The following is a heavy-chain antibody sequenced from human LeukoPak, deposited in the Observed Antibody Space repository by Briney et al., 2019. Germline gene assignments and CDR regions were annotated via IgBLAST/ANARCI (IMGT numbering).Heavy chain of an antibody. Sequence: PGGSLRLSCAASGFTFSSYSMNWARQAPGKGLEWVSSISSSSSYIYYADSVKGRFTISRDNAKNSLYLQMNSLRAEDTAVYYCARDIRGPYVWGSYRPFDYWGQGTLVTVSS. CDR2: ISSSSSYI. D-gene: IGHD3-16*02. CDR3: ARDIRGPYVWGSYRPFDY. V-gene: IGHV3-21*01. J-gene: IGHJ4*02. CDR1: GFTFSSYS.